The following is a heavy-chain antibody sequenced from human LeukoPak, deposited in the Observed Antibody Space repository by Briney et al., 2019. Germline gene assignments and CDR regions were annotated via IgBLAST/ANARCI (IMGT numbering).Heavy chain of an antibody. J-gene: IGHJ4*02. Sequence: GGSLRLSCAASGFTFSDYYMSWIRQAPGKGLECVSYISSSGSTIYYADSVKGRFTISRDNAKNSLYLQMNSLRAEDTAVYYCAKLWQQLREPLDYWGQGTLVAVSS. V-gene: IGHV3-11*01. CDR1: GFTFSDYY. CDR2: ISSSGSTI. D-gene: IGHD6-13*01. CDR3: AKLWQQLREPLDY.